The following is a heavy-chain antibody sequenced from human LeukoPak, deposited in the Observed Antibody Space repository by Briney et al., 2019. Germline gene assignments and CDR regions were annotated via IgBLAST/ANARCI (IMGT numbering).Heavy chain of an antibody. CDR1: GGSISTYY. V-gene: IGHV4-59*06. Sequence: SETLSLTCTVSGGSISTYYWSWIRQPPGKGLEWIGYIYYSGSTYYNPSLKSRVTISVDTSKNQFSLKLSSVTAADTAVYYCARDHVAGIDHYWGQGTLVTVSS. CDR2: IYYSGST. CDR3: ARDHVAGIDHY. D-gene: IGHD6-19*01. J-gene: IGHJ4*02.